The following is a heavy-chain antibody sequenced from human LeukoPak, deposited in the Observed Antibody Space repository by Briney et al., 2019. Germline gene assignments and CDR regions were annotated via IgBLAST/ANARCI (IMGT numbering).Heavy chain of an antibody. Sequence: PGGSLRLSCAASGFTFSGSAMHWVRQASGKGLEWVGRIRSKANSYATAYAASVKGRFTISRDDSKNTAYLQMNSLKTEDTAVYYCARVRGWLQLQPGYWGQGTLVTVSS. CDR3: ARVRGWLQLQPGY. J-gene: IGHJ4*02. CDR1: GFTFSGSA. V-gene: IGHV3-73*01. CDR2: IRSKANSYAT. D-gene: IGHD5-24*01.